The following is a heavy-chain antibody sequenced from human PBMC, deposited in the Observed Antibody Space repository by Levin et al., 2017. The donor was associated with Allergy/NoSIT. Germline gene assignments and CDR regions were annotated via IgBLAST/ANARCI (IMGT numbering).Heavy chain of an antibody. Sequence: PSETLSLTCAASGFTFSKFAMHWVRQAPGKGLEPVSAINNNGDSTYHADSVKGRFTISRDNSKNTLFLQMGSLRAEDMAVYYCAREHFDVVTGFSLGYFDYWGQGTLVTVSS. CDR1: GFTFSKFA. J-gene: IGHJ4*02. V-gene: IGHV3-64*02. CDR3: AREHFDVVTGFSLGYFDY. D-gene: IGHD3-9*01. CDR2: INNNGDST.